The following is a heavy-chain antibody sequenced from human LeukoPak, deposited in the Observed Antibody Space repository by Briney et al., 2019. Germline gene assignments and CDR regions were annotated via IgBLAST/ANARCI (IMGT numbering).Heavy chain of an antibody. Sequence: SETLSLTCTVSGGSISSGGYYWSWIRQHPGTGLEWIGYIYYSGSTYYNPSLKSRVTISVDTSKNQFSLKLSSVTAADTAVYYCARDPGDSSCYYLGWFDPWGQGTLVTVSS. V-gene: IGHV4-31*03. CDR2: IYYSGST. CDR3: ARDPGDSSCYYLGWFDP. CDR1: GGSISSGGYY. D-gene: IGHD3-22*01. J-gene: IGHJ5*02.